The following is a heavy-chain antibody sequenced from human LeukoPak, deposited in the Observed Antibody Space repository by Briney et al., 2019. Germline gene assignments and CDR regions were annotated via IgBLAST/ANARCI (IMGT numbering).Heavy chain of an antibody. D-gene: IGHD4/OR15-4a*01. J-gene: IGHJ4*02. Sequence: GGSLRLSCAASGLTFSSYEINWVRQAPGKGLEWVSYISSSGSTIYYADSVKGRFTISRDNAKNSLYLHMNSLRAEDTAVYYCATKVYGTTYFSDWGQGTLVTVSS. CDR1: GLTFSSYE. CDR3: ATKVYGTTYFSD. CDR2: ISSSGSTI. V-gene: IGHV3-48*03.